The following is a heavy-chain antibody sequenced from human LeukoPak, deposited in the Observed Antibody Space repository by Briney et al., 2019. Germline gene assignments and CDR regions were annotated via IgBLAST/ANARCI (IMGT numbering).Heavy chain of an antibody. CDR3: AKVETSGGANCYALDY. CDR2: ISGSDGST. V-gene: IGHV3-23*01. D-gene: IGHD2-2*01. CDR1: GFTFSSYA. Sequence: PGGSLRLSCAASGFTFSSYAMTWVRQAPDKGLKWVSAISGSDGSTYYADSVKGRFTISRDDSQNTLYLQMNSLSAEDTAVYYCAKVETSGGANCYALDYWGQGTLVTVSS. J-gene: IGHJ4*02.